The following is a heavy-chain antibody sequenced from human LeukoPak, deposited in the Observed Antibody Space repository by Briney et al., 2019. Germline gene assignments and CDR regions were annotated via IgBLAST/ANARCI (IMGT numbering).Heavy chain of an antibody. CDR3: ARARGYDSSGYIRKAY. J-gene: IGHJ4*02. Sequence: GGSLRLSCSASGFTFSSYSMNWFRQAPGKGLEWVSYISSSISTIYYADSVKGRFTISRDNAKNSLYLQMNSLRAEDTAVYYGARARGYDSSGYIRKAYWGQGTLVTVSS. D-gene: IGHD3-22*01. V-gene: IGHV3-48*01. CDR1: GFTFSSYS. CDR2: ISSSISTI.